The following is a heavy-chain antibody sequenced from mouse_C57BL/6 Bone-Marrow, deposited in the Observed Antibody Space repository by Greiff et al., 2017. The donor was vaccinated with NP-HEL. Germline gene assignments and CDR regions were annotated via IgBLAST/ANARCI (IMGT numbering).Heavy chain of an antibody. CDR3: ARRNGNYGWYFDV. J-gene: IGHJ1*03. Sequence: QVHVKQSGAELARPGASVKLSCKASGYTFTSYGISWVKQRTGQGLEWIGEIYPRSGNTYYNEKFKGKATLTADKSSSTAYIELRSLTSEDSAVYFCARRNGNYGWYFDVWGTGITVTVSS. CDR2: IYPRSGNT. D-gene: IGHD2-1*01. CDR1: GYTFTSYG. V-gene: IGHV1-81*01.